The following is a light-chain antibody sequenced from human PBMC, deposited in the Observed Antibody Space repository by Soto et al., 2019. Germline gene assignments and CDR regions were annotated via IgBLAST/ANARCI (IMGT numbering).Light chain of an antibody. CDR3: QQSYSTPY. J-gene: IGKJ2*01. CDR2: AAS. Sequence: DIQMTQSPSSPSASVGDRVTITCRASQSISSYLNWYQQKPGKAPKLLIYAASSLQSGVPSRFSGSGSGTDFTLTISSLQPEDFATYYCQQSYSTPYFGQGTKLEIK. V-gene: IGKV1-39*01. CDR1: QSISSY.